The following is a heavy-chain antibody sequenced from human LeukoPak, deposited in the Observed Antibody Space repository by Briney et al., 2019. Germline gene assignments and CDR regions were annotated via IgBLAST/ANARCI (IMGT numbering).Heavy chain of an antibody. Sequence: GSLRLSCAASGFTFSSYAMSWVRQAPGKGLEWVSAISGSGGSTYYADSVKGRFTISRDNSKNTLYLQMNSLRAEDTAVYYCAKEEVLLWFGEPKGWFDPWGQGTLVTVSS. CDR1: GFTFSSYA. D-gene: IGHD3-10*01. J-gene: IGHJ5*02. CDR3: AKEEVLLWFGEPKGWFDP. V-gene: IGHV3-23*01. CDR2: ISGSGGST.